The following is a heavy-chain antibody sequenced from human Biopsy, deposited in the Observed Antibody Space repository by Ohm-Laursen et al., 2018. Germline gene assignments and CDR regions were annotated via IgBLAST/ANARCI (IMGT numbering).Heavy chain of an antibody. D-gene: IGHD1-1*01. J-gene: IGHJ4*02. CDR2: ARNKANSYII. V-gene: IGHV3-72*01. CDR1: GFSSKTYW. CDR3: VRGANGFDY. Sequence: SLRLSCSASGFSSKTYWMNWVRQAPGGGLEWVGRARNKANSYIIEYAASLRGRFTISRDDSKGSLYLQMNSLRTEDTAVYYCVRGANGFDYWGQGTLVTVSS.